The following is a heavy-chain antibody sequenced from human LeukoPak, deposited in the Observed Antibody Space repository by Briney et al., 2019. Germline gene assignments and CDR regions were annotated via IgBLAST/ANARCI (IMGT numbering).Heavy chain of an antibody. D-gene: IGHD3-22*01. J-gene: IGHJ4*02. Sequence: SVKVSCKASRGTFSSHAISWVRQAPGQGLEWMGRIIPILGIANYAQKFQGRVTITADKSTSTAYMELSSLRSEDTAVYYCASSDYDSSGYTDIESNYFDYWGQGTLVTVSS. V-gene: IGHV1-69*04. CDR3: ASSDYDSSGYTDIESNYFDY. CDR1: RGTFSSHA. CDR2: IIPILGIA.